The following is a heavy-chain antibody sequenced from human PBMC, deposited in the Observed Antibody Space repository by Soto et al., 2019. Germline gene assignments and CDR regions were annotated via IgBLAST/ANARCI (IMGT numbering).Heavy chain of an antibody. Sequence: GASVKVSCKASGGTFSSYAISWVRQAPGQGLEWMGGIIPIFGTANYAQKFQGRVTITADESTSTAYMELSSLRSEDTVVYYCARLYSSSWYVQNWFDPWGQGTLVTVSS. CDR2: IIPIFGTA. CDR1: GGTFSSYA. CDR3: ARLYSSSWYVQNWFDP. J-gene: IGHJ5*02. D-gene: IGHD6-13*01. V-gene: IGHV1-69*13.